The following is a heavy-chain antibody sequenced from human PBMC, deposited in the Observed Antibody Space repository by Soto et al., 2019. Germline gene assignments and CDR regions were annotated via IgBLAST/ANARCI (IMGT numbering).Heavy chain of an antibody. V-gene: IGHV4-34*01. Sequence: SETLSLTCAVYGGSFSGYYWSWIRQPPGKGLEWIGEINHSGSTNYNPSLKSRVTISVDTSKNQFSLKLSSVTAADTAVYYCAREGYYDSSGYQNWFDPWGHGTLVTVSS. CDR1: GGSFSGYY. J-gene: IGHJ5*02. CDR3: AREGYYDSSGYQNWFDP. CDR2: INHSGST. D-gene: IGHD3-22*01.